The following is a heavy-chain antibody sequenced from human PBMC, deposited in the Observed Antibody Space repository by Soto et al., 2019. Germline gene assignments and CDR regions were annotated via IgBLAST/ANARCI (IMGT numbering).Heavy chain of an antibody. J-gene: IGHJ3*02. Sequence: QVQLQESGPGLVKPSQTLSLTCTVSGGSISSGDYYWSWIRQPPGKGLEWIGYIYYSGSTYYNPYLKSRVTISVDTSKNHFSLKLSSVTAADTAVYYCARAPPLKYTYGLRGAFDIWGQGTMVTVSS. CDR2: IYYSGST. CDR1: GGSISSGDYY. V-gene: IGHV4-30-4*01. D-gene: IGHD5-18*01. CDR3: ARAPPLKYTYGLRGAFDI.